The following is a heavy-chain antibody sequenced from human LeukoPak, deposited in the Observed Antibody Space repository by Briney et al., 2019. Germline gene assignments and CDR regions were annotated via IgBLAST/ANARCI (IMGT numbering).Heavy chain of an antibody. Sequence: GRSLRLSCAVSGFTFSSYSMNWVRQAPGQGLEWVSYISSSGSSIYYTDSVEGRFTISRDNAKNSLYLQMNSLRDEDTALYYCARERTGYSSSSVDYWGQGTLVTVSS. CDR1: GFTFSSYS. CDR2: ISSSGSSI. J-gene: IGHJ4*02. V-gene: IGHV3-48*02. CDR3: ARERTGYSSSSVDY. D-gene: IGHD6-6*01.